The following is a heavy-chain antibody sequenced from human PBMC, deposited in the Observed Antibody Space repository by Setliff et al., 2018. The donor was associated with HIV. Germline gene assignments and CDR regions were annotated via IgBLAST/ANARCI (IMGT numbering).Heavy chain of an antibody. CDR3: ARDTAMAH. V-gene: IGHV4-61*01. J-gene: IGHJ4*02. D-gene: IGHD5-18*01. Sequence: PSETLSLTCSVSGGSIRSGSYYWDWIRQPPGKGLEWIGYIYYSGSTNYNPSLKSRVTISLDTSKNQFSLKLSSVTAADTAVYYCARDTAMAHWGQGTLVTVSS. CDR1: GGSIRSGSYY. CDR2: IYYSGST.